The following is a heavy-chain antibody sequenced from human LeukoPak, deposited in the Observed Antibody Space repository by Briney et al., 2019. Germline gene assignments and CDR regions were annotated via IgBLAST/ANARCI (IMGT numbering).Heavy chain of an antibody. CDR1: GGSISSSSYY. J-gene: IGHJ3*02. Sequence: SETLSLTCTVSGGSISSSSYYWGWIRQPPGKGLEWIGSIYYSGSTYYNPSLKSRVTISVDTSKNQFSLKLSSVTAADTAVYYCARVLPHFRHRGAFDIWGQGTMVTVSS. D-gene: IGHD2-15*01. CDR3: ARVLPHFRHRGAFDI. CDR2: IYYSGST. V-gene: IGHV4-39*01.